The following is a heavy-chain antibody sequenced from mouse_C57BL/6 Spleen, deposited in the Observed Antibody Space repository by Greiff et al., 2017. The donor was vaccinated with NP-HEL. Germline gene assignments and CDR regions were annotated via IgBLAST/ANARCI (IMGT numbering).Heavy chain of an antibody. V-gene: IGHV1-26*01. Sequence: VQLQQSGPELVKPGASVKISCKASGYTFTDYYMNWVKQSHGKSLEWIGDINPNNGGTSYNQKFKGKATLTVDKSSSTAYMELRSLTSEDSAVYYCAHYSMWYAMDYWGQGTSVTVSS. CDR3: AHYSMWYAMDY. J-gene: IGHJ4*01. CDR1: GYTFTDYY. D-gene: IGHD1-1*01. CDR2: INPNNGGT.